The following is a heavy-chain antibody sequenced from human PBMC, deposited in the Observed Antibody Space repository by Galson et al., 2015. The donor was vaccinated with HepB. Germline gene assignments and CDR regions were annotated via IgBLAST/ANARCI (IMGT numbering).Heavy chain of an antibody. CDR1: GFTFSSYA. CDR2: ISSNGGST. Sequence: SLRLSCAASGFTFSSYAMHWARQAPGKGLEYVSAISSNGGSTYYANSVKGRFTISRDNSKNTLYLQMGSLRAEDMAVYYCARGGLAVLSSLRFDPWGQGTLVTVSS. J-gene: IGHJ5*02. V-gene: IGHV3-64*01. CDR3: ARGGLAVLSSLRFDP. D-gene: IGHD2/OR15-2a*01.